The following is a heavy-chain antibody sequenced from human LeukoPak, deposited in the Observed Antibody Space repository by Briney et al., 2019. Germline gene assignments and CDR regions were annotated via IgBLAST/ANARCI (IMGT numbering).Heavy chain of an antibody. Sequence: ASVKVSCKASGYTFTGYYMHWVRQAPGQGLEWMGWISAYNGNTNYAQKLQGRVTMTTDTSTSTAYMELRSLRSDDTAVYYCARGGAKGRPVVGIKGDIWGQGTMVTVSS. D-gene: IGHD3-22*01. CDR1: GYTFTGYY. CDR2: ISAYNGNT. V-gene: IGHV1-18*04. J-gene: IGHJ3*02. CDR3: ARGGAKGRPVVGIKGDI.